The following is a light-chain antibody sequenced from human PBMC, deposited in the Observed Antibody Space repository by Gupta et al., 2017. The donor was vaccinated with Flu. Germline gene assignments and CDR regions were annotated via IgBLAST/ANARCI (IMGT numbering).Light chain of an antibody. V-gene: IGLV1-47*01. CDR1: SSNIGSHS. Sequence: QSVLTQPPSASGTPGQRVTISCSGSSSNIGSHSVYWYQQLPGAAPKLLIYRIDQRPSGVPDRFSGSKSGTSASLAISGLRSEDEADYYCATGDDSLSGRVFGGGTKLTVL. CDR2: RID. J-gene: IGLJ3*02. CDR3: ATGDDSLSGRV.